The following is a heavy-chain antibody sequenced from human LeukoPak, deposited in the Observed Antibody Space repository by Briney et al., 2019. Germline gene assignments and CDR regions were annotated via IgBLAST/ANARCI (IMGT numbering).Heavy chain of an antibody. D-gene: IGHD2-15*01. CDR1: GFTFTALA. CDR2: ISTNGDTT. J-gene: IGHJ6*02. V-gene: IGHV3-64*02. Sequence: GGSLRLSCAASGFTFTALAMHWVRQAPGKGLEYVSTISTNGDTTYYADSVKGRFTISRDNSKNTLYLQMGSLRAEDMAVYYCARGRGVSSYDAMDVWGRGTTVTVSS. CDR3: ARGRGVSSYDAMDV.